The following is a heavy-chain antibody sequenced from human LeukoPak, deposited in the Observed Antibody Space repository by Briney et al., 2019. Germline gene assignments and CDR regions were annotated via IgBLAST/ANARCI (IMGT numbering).Heavy chain of an antibody. D-gene: IGHD3-16*01. CDR2: IKQDGSEK. J-gene: IGHJ4*02. V-gene: IGHV3-7*01. Sequence: PGGSLRLPCAASGFTFGNYWMSWVRQAPGKGLEWVANIKQDGSEKYYVDSVKGRFTISRDNAKNSLYLQINSLRAEDTAVYYCARVSYGALDYWGQGTLVTVS. CDR3: ARVSYGALDY. CDR1: GFTFGNYW.